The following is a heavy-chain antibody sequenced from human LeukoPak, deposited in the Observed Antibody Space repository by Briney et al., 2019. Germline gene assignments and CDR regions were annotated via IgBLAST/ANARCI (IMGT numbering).Heavy chain of an antibody. D-gene: IGHD5-24*01. Sequence: TGGSLRLSCAASGFTFNNHAIHWVRQAPGKGLEWVAVISYDGTKDHFADSVKGRFTISRDNSRNTLWLQMNSLKPEDTAVYYCAREVVRDGYNLGYFDYWGQGTLVTVSS. CDR2: ISYDGTKD. CDR1: GFTFNNHA. J-gene: IGHJ4*01. V-gene: IGHV3-30*04. CDR3: AREVVRDGYNLGYFDY.